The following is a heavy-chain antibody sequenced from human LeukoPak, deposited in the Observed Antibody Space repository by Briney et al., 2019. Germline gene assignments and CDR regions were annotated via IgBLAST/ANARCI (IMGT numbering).Heavy chain of an antibody. J-gene: IGHJ4*02. CDR2: INHSGST. CDR1: GGSFSGYY. V-gene: IGHV4-34*01. Sequence: SETLSLTCAVYGGSFSGYYWSWIRQPPGKGLEWIGEINHSGSTNYNPSLKSRVTISVDTSKNQFSLKLSSVTAADTAVYYCARATVSSWYGGSFDYWGQGTLVTVSS. D-gene: IGHD6-13*01. CDR3: ARATVSSWYGGSFDY.